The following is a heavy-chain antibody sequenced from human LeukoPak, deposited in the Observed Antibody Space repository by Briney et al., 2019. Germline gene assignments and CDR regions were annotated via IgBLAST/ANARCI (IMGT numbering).Heavy chain of an antibody. CDR1: GGSISSTNW. CDR2: IYHSGST. V-gene: IGHV4-4*02. CDR3: ARDWRIAVAEHNCFDP. D-gene: IGHD6-19*01. J-gene: IGHJ5*02. Sequence: PSETLSLTCAVSGGSISSTNWWSWVRQPPGKGLEWIGEIYHSGSTNYNPSLKSRVTISVDTSKNQFSLKLSSVTAADTAVYYCARDWRIAVAEHNCFDPWGQGTLVTVSS.